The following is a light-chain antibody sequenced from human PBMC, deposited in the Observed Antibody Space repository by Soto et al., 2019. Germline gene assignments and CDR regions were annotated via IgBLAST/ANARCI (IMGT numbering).Light chain of an antibody. Sequence: QSVLTQPPSASGSPGQSVTISCTGTSSDVGGYNYVSLYQQYPGRAPKLMFYEVTKRPSGVPDRFSGSKSGNTASLTVSGLQAEDEADYYCSSYAASNNFYFVFGGGTKLTVL. CDR1: SSDVGGYNY. CDR3: SSYAASNNFYFV. CDR2: EVT. V-gene: IGLV2-8*01. J-gene: IGLJ3*02.